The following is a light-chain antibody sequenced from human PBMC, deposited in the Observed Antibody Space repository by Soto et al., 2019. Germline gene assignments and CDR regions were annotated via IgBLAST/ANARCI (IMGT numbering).Light chain of an antibody. J-gene: IGKJ2*01. CDR1: QAIENN. CDR2: AAS. CDR3: LQNHDSPRT. V-gene: IGKV1-6*01. Sequence: AIQMTQSPSSLSASVGDSVSIACRASQAIENNLGWFQQKPGKAPKLLIYAASTLHTGVPSRFSGSGSGTDFTLTISSLQPEDFAVYYCLQNHDSPRTFGQGTKLEIK.